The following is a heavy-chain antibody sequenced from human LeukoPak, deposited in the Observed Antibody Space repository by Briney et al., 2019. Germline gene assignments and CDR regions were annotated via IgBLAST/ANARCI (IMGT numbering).Heavy chain of an antibody. CDR3: ARDKRDYYGSGSYYTYYFDY. CDR2: ISYDGSNK. D-gene: IGHD3-10*01. J-gene: IGHJ4*02. V-gene: IGHV3-30*03. CDR1: EFRFKTFW. Sequence: GGSLRLSCVASEFRFKTFWMSWVRQAPGKGLEWVAVISYDGSNKYYADSVKGRFTISRDNSKNTLYLQMNSLRAEDTAVYYCARDKRDYYGSGSYYTYYFDYWGQGTLVTVSS.